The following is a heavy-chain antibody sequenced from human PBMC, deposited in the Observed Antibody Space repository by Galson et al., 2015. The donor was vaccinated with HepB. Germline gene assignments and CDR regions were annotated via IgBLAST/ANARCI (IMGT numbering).Heavy chain of an antibody. D-gene: IGHD2-2*03. CDR1: GGSISSYY. J-gene: IGHJ2*01. CDR3: ARDTHGYYWYFDL. Sequence: SLTCTVSGGSISSYYWSWIRQPPGKGLEWIGYIYYSGSTNYNPSLKSRVTISVDTSKNQFSLKLSSVTAADTAVYYCARDTHGYYWYFDLWGRGTLVTVSS. V-gene: IGHV4-59*01. CDR2: IYYSGST.